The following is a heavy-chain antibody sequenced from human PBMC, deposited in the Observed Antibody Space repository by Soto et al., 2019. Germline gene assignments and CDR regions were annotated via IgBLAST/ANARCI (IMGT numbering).Heavy chain of an antibody. V-gene: IGHV3-30-3*01. D-gene: IGHD6-25*01. CDR2: ISYDGSNK. CDR3: ARRQRPGIAARYYYYGMAV. J-gene: IGHJ6*02. Sequence: QVQLVESGGGVVQPGRSLRLSCAASGFTFSSYAMHWVRQAPGKGLEWVAVISYDGSNKYYADSVKGRFTISRDNSKNSLYLQMNGLRAEDTAVYYCARRQRPGIAARYYYYGMAVWGRGTTVTVSS. CDR1: GFTFSSYA.